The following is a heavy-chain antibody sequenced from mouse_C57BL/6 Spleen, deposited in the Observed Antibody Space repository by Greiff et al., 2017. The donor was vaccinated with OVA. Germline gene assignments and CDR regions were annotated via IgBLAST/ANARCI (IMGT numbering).Heavy chain of an antibody. Sequence: VQLQQSGPELVKPGASVKISCKASGYSFTGYYMHWVKQSSEKSLEWIGEINPSTGGTSYNQKFKGKATLTVDKSSSTAYMQLKSLTSEDSAVYYCARAPVGFAYWGQGTLVTVSA. J-gene: IGHJ3*01. CDR2: INPSTGGT. V-gene: IGHV1-43*01. CDR3: ARAPVGFAY. CDR1: GYSFTGYY.